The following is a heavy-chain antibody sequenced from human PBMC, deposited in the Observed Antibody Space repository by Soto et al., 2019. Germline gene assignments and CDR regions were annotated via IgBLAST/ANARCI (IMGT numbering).Heavy chain of an antibody. CDR2: INSDGSRT. CDR1: GFTFTDYW. Sequence: GGSLRLSCAASGFTFTDYWTHWVRQAPGKGLVWVSRINSDGSRTSYADSVTGRFTISRDNAKNTLYLQMNSLRVEDTALYYCARETYRGFYFDYWGQGTLVTVSS. J-gene: IGHJ4*02. D-gene: IGHD4-4*01. V-gene: IGHV3-74*01. CDR3: ARETYRGFYFDY.